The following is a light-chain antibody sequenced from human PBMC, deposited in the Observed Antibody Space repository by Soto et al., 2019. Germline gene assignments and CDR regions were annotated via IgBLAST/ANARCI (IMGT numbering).Light chain of an antibody. CDR3: SSYTCTNALAV. J-gene: IGLJ1*01. CDR2: EVS. V-gene: IGLV2-14*01. Sequence: QSALTQPASVSGSPGQSITISCTGTSSDVGGYNYVSWYQQHAGFAPKLIIYEVSNRPSGVSNRFSGSKSGDTASLTISGLQAEDEADYYCSSYTCTNALAVFGTGTKLTVL. CDR1: SSDVGGYNY.